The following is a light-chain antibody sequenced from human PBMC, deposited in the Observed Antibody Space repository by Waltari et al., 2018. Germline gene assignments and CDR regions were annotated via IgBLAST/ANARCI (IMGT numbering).Light chain of an antibody. CDR1: SNDIGNYDL. J-gene: IGLJ1*01. Sequence: QSALTQPASVSGSPGQSITLSCPGTSNDIGNYDLAPWYQPRPGEAPKLLMYGATKRPSGVSNRFSGSKSGKTASLTISGLQTEDEADYYCFSFVAANSFVFGPGTKVTVL. V-gene: IGLV2-23*01. CDR3: FSFVAANSFV. CDR2: GAT.